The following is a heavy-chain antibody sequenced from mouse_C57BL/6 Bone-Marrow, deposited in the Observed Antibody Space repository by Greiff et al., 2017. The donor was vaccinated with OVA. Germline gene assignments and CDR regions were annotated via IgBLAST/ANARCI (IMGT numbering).Heavy chain of an antibody. CDR3: ARGDGSSYGFAY. J-gene: IGHJ3*01. V-gene: IGHV5-16*01. CDR2: INYDGSST. Sequence: EVMLVESEGGLVQPGSSMKLSCTASGFTFSDYYMAWVRQVPEKGLEWVANINYDGSSTYYLDSLKSRFIISRDNAKNILYLQMSSLKSEDTATCYCARGDGSSYGFAYWGQGTLVTVSA. D-gene: IGHD1-1*01. CDR1: GFTFSDYY.